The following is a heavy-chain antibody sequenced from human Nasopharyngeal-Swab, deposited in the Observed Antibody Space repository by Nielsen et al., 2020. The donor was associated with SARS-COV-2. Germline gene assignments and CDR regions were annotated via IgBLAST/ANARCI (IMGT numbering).Heavy chain of an antibody. J-gene: IGHJ4*02. CDR1: GYSFTGYD. Sequence: SVKVSCKASGYSFTGYDLNWVRQAPAQGLEWMGGIVPPLGLPNYAQKFRSRVTISADRSTTTSYLELSSLRSENTAIYYCAREGEYGAYDAPDYWGQGTLVTVSS. D-gene: IGHD5-12*01. CDR3: AREGEYGAYDAPDY. V-gene: IGHV1-69*10. CDR2: IVPPLGLP.